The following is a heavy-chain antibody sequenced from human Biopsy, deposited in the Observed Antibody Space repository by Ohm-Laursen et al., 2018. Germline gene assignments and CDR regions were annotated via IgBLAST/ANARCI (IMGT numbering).Heavy chain of an antibody. CDR2: IYYSGIA. V-gene: IGHV4-59*01. CDR3: ARGGFGLDGYNSP. Sequence: GTLSLTCTVSGGPLNSYYWSWIRQPPGKGLEWIGYIYYSGIAANYNPSLKGRATISVDTSKHQFSLRLTSATAADTAVYYCARGGFGLDGYNSPWGRGTLVIVSS. J-gene: IGHJ5*02. CDR1: GGPLNSYY. D-gene: IGHD5-24*01.